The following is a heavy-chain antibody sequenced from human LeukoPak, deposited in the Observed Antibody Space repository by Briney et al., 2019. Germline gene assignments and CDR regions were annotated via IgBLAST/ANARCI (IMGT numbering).Heavy chain of an antibody. CDR3: AKRPPYDYGDS. Sequence: PGGSLRLSCAASGFTFDDYTMHWVRQAPGKGPEWVSLISWDGGSTYYADSVKGRFTISRDNSKNTLYLQMNSLRAEDTAVYYCAKRPPYDYGDSWGQGTLVTVSS. V-gene: IGHV3-43*01. CDR1: GFTFDDYT. CDR2: ISWDGGST. D-gene: IGHD3-16*01. J-gene: IGHJ4*02.